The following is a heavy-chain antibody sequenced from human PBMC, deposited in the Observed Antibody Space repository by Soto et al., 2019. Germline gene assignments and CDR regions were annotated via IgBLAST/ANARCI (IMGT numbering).Heavy chain of an antibody. J-gene: IGHJ4*02. CDR3: ARGVAAAGIGLDY. D-gene: IGHD6-13*01. V-gene: IGHV3-33*01. Sequence: QVQLVESGGGVVQPGGSLRLSCAASGFTFSSYGMHWVRQAPGKGLEWVAVIWYDGSNKYYADSVKGRFTISRDNSKNTLYLQMNGLRAEDTAMYYCARGVAAAGIGLDYWGQGTLVTVSS. CDR1: GFTFSSYG. CDR2: IWYDGSNK.